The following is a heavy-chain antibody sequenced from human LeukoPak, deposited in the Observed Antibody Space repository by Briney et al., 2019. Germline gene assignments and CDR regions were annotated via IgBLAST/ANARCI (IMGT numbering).Heavy chain of an antibody. D-gene: IGHD3-3*01. Sequence: QTGGSLRLSCAASGFTFISYWMHWVRQAPGKGLVWVSRINSDGSSTSYADSVKGLFTISRDNAKNTLYLQMNTLRAEDTAVYYCARVMGGYGGEVITSPFDYWGQGTLVTVSS. CDR3: ARVMGGYGGEVITSPFDY. J-gene: IGHJ4*02. CDR2: INSDGSST. CDR1: GFTFISYW. V-gene: IGHV3-74*01.